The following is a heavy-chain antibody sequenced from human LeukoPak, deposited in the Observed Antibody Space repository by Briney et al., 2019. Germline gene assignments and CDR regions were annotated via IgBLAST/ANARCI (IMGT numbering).Heavy chain of an antibody. Sequence: ASVKVSCKASGYTFTGYYMHWVRQAPGQRLEWMGWINPNTGGTNHAQKFQGRVTRTRDTSISTAYMELSRLRSDHTAVYYCAREAIAQYYYYSGMDVWGQGTTVTVSS. D-gene: IGHD6-13*01. V-gene: IGHV1-2*02. CDR3: AREAIAQYYYYSGMDV. J-gene: IGHJ6*02. CDR2: INPNTGGT. CDR1: GYTFTGYY.